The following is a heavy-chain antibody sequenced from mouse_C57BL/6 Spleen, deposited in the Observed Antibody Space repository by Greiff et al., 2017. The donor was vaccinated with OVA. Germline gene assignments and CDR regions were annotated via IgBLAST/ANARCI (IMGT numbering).Heavy chain of an antibody. V-gene: IGHV1-54*01. Sequence: QVQLQQSGAELVRPGTSVKVSCKASGYAFTNYLIEWVKQRPGQGLEWIVVINPGSGGTNYNEKFKGKATLTADKASSTAYMQLSDLTSDDSAVYFCAREGYDGFAYWGQGTLVTVSA. CDR2: INPGSGGT. J-gene: IGHJ3*01. CDR3: AREGYDGFAY. CDR1: GYAFTNYL. D-gene: IGHD2-2*01.